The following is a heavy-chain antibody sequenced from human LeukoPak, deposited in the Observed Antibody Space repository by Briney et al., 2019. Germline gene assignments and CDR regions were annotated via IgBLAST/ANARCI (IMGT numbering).Heavy chain of an antibody. CDR2: ISYNCNQ. D-gene: IGHD3-16*02. CDR1: GFTFVNYG. Sequence: GGSLRLSCAASGFTFVNYGFHWVRRAPVKALEWVAFISYNCNQKYGDSVKGRFTISRDNAKNTLYLQMNGLRPEDTAVYYCAKAYEGVWGTYRKFDYWGQGTLVTVSS. V-gene: IGHV3-30*18. J-gene: IGHJ4*02. CDR3: AKAYEGVWGTYRKFDY.